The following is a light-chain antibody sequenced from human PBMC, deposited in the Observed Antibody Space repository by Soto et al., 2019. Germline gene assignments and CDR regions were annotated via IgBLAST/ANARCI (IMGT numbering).Light chain of an antibody. Sequence: QSVLTQPPSVTESPDQSITISCTGTSSDVGGYNYVSWYQHHPVKAPKLMIYEVSNRPSGVCNRFSGSKSGNTASLNISGLQAEDDADYYCSSYTSSSTYVFGTGTKVTVL. CDR2: EVS. CDR3: SSYTSSSTYV. J-gene: IGLJ1*01. V-gene: IGLV2-14*01. CDR1: SSDVGGYNY.